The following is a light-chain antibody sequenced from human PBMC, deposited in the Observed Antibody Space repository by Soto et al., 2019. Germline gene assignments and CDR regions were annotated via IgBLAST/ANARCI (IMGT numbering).Light chain of an antibody. J-gene: IGLJ2*01. V-gene: IGLV2-8*01. Sequence: QSALTQPPSASGYPGQSVTISCTGTSSDVGGYDYVSWYQQHPGKAPKLMIFEVSKRPSGVPDRFSGSKSGNTASLTVSGLQAEDEADYYCSSYAGSNILVFGGGTKVTVL. CDR3: SSYAGSNILV. CDR1: SSDVGGYDY. CDR2: EVS.